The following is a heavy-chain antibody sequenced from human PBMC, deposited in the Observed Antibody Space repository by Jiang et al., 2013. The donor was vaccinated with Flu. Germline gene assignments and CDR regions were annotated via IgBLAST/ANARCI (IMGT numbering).Heavy chain of an antibody. CDR2: IYYSGST. J-gene: IGHJ4*02. V-gene: IGHV4-39*07. D-gene: IGHD3-22*01. CDR3: AREGGYYYMERHFDY. CDR1: GGSISSSSYY. Sequence: LLKPSETLSLTCTVSGGSISSSSYYWGWIRQPPGKGLEWIGSIYYSGSTYYNPSLKSRVTISVDTSKNQFSLKLSSVTAADTAVYYCAREGGYYYMERHFDYWGQGTLVTVSS.